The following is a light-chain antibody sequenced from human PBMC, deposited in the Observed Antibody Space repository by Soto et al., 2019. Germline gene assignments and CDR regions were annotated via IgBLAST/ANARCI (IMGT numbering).Light chain of an antibody. V-gene: IGKV3-15*01. CDR1: QSVSSN. Sequence: EIVMTQSPATLSVSPGERATLSCRASQSVSSNLAWYQQKPGPAPSLLIYGASTRATGIPARFSGSGSGTEFTLTISSLQSEDFAVYYCQQYNNWPRTFGQGTKVEIK. CDR2: GAS. J-gene: IGKJ1*01. CDR3: QQYNNWPRT.